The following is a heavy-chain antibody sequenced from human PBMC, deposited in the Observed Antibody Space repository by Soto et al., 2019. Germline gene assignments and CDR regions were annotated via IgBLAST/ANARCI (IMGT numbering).Heavy chain of an antibody. J-gene: IGHJ6*02. D-gene: IGHD2-2*01. V-gene: IGHV3-23*01. CDR3: AKGSVVGADYSYGMDV. CDR2: VSGSGGSV. CDR1: GFTFSSYG. Sequence: GGSLRLSCAAAGFTFSSYGMSWVRQAPGKGLEWVSAVSGSGGSVYYADSVRGRFTISRDNSKNTLYLQVNSPRAEDTAIYYCAKGSVVGADYSYGMDVWGQGTTVTVSS.